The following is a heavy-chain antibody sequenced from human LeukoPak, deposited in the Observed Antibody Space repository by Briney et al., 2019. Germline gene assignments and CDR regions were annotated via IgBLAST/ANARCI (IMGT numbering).Heavy chain of an antibody. J-gene: IGHJ4*02. D-gene: IGHD3-3*01. V-gene: IGHV4-28*05. CDR2: IYYSGSI. CDR1: GYSISSSNY. CDR3: ARHTNYDFWSGYLHSFDY. Sequence: PSETLSLTCAVSGYSISSSNYWGWIRQPPGKGLEWIGHIYYSGSIYYNPSLKSRVTMSVDTSKNQFSLKLSSVTAADTAVYYCARHTNYDFWSGYLHSFDYWGQGTLVTVSS.